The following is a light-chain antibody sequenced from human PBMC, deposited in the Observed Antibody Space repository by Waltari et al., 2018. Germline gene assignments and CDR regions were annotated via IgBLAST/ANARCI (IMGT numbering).Light chain of an antibody. CDR1: ASNIGNNV. J-gene: IGLJ3*02. CDR2: RND. V-gene: IGLV1-44*01. Sequence: QPVLTQPPSASGTPGHTVTISCSGGASNIGNNVVNWYQQLPGTAPKLVIYRNDLRPSGLPDRFSGSTSGTSASRAISGLQSEDEADYYCAAWDDSLNGRWVFGGGTKVTVL. CDR3: AAWDDSLNGRWV.